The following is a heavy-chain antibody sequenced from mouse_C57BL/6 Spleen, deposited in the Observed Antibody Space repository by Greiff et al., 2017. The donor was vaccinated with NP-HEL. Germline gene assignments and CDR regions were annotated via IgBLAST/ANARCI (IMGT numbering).Heavy chain of an antibody. Sequence: QVQLQQPGAELVKPGASVKLSCKASGYTFTSSWMHWVKQRPGQGLEWIGMIHPNSGSTNYNEKFKSKATLTVDKSSSTAYMQLSSLTSEDSAVDYCARIGDSSGQRAMDYWGQGTSVTVSS. J-gene: IGHJ4*01. D-gene: IGHD3-2*02. CDR1: GYTFTSSW. V-gene: IGHV1-64*01. CDR3: ARIGDSSGQRAMDY. CDR2: IHPNSGST.